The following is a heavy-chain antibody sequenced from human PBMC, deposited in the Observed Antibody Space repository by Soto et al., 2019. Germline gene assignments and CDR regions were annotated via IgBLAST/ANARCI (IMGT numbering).Heavy chain of an antibody. Sequence: SETLSLTCTVSGAPITINYWSWIRQAPGKGLEWIGYIYYSGSTTYNPSLKSRVTISVDTSKNQFSLKLSSVTAADTAVYYCARAKKGIAAAENWFDPWGQGTLVTVSS. V-gene: IGHV4-59*12. CDR1: GAPITINY. CDR3: ARAKKGIAAAENWFDP. CDR2: IYYSGST. D-gene: IGHD6-13*01. J-gene: IGHJ5*02.